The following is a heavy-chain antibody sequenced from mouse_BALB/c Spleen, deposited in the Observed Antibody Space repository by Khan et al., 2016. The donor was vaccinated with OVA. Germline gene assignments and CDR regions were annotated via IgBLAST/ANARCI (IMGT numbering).Heavy chain of an antibody. D-gene: IGHD2-1*01. J-gene: IGHJ3*01. Sequence: QVQLQQSGAEVVKPGASVNLSCKTSGYTFTNYWIQWVKQRPGQGLGWIGEIFPGTGTTYYNENFTDKATLTIDTSSTTAYMQLSSLTSEDSAVYFCARGYFGNYEFAYWGQGTLVTVSA. V-gene: IGHV1S132*01. CDR3: ARGYFGNYEFAY. CDR2: IFPGTGTT. CDR1: GYTFTNYW.